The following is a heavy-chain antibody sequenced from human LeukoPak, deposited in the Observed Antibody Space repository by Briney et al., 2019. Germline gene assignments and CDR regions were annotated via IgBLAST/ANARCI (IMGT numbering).Heavy chain of an antibody. CDR1: GGSVSSGSYY. CDR2: IYYSGST. J-gene: IGHJ4*02. Sequence: SETLSLTRTVSGGSVSSGSYYWSWIRQPPGKGLEWIGYIYYSGSTNYNPSLKSRVTISVDTSKNQFSLKLSSVTAADTAVYYCARGVNDFDYWGQGTLVTVSS. V-gene: IGHV4-61*01. D-gene: IGHD3-10*01. CDR3: ARGVNDFDY.